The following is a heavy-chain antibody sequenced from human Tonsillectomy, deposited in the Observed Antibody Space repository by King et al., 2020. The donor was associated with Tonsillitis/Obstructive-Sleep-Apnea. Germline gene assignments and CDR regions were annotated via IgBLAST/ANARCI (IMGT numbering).Heavy chain of an antibody. D-gene: IGHD3-16*02. Sequence: HVQLQQWGAGLLKPSETLSLTCAVYGGSFSGYYWNWIRQPPGKGLEWIGEINHSGTTNYNPSLKSRVTISVDTSKNQFSLKLSSVTAADTTVYYCARARSSGDYIWGSYRILDYWGQGTLVTVSS. CDR3: ARARSSGDYIWGSYRILDY. J-gene: IGHJ4*02. CDR2: INHSGTT. V-gene: IGHV4-34*01. CDR1: GGSFSGYY.